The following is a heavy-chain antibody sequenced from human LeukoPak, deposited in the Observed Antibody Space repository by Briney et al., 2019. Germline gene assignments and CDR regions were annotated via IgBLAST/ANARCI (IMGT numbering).Heavy chain of an antibody. D-gene: IGHD6-13*01. CDR3: ARIVSSITAADSYDY. Sequence: AGGSLRLSCTASGFTFSLYWMSWVRQAPGKGLEWVANIKEDGSEKYYVDSVKGRFTISRDNAKNSLYLQMNSLRAEDTAVYYCARIVSSITAADSYDYWGQGTLATVSS. V-gene: IGHV3-7*01. CDR2: IKEDGSEK. CDR1: GFTFSLYW. J-gene: IGHJ4*02.